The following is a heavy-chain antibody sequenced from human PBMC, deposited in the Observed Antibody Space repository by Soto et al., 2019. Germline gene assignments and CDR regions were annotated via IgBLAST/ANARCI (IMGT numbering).Heavy chain of an antibody. J-gene: IGHJ5*02. CDR2: INPNSGGT. CDR1: GYTFTDYY. Sequence: SAKVSCKTSGYTFTDYYIHWVRQAPGQGLEWMGWINPNSGGTNYAQKFQGRVTMTRDTSISTAYMELSRLRSDDMAVYYCIRDLPFLEVCFDPWGQASLVNVSS. D-gene: IGHD3-3*02. CDR3: IRDLPFLEVCFDP. V-gene: IGHV1-2*02.